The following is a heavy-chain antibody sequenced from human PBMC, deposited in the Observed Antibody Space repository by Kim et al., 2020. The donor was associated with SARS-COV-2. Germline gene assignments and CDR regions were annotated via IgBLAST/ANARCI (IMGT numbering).Heavy chain of an antibody. Sequence: SETLSLTCAVYGGSFSGYYWSWIRQPPGKGLEWIGEINHSGSTNYNPSLKSRVTISVDTSKNQFSLKLSSVTAADTAVYYCARRGALGIGYWGQGTLVTVSS. D-gene: IGHD7-27*01. CDR1: GGSFSGYY. CDR2: INHSGST. CDR3: ARRGALGIGY. V-gene: IGHV4-34*01. J-gene: IGHJ4*02.